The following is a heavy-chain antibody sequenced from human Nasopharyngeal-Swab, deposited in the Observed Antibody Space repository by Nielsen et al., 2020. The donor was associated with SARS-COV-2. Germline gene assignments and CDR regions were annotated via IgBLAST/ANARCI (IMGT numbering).Heavy chain of an antibody. Sequence: GGSLRLSCAASGFTFSQYWMHWVRQAPGKGLEWVSGISWNSGSIGYADSVKGRFTISRDNAKNSLHLQMNSLRAEDTALYYCAKDSWGFDIWGQGTMVTVSS. CDR1: GFTFSQYW. J-gene: IGHJ3*02. CDR2: ISWNSGSI. V-gene: IGHV3-9*01. D-gene: IGHD7-27*01. CDR3: AKDSWGFDI.